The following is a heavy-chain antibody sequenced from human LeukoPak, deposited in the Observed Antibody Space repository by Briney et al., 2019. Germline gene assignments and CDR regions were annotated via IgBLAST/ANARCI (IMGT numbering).Heavy chain of an antibody. J-gene: IGHJ5*02. CDR1: GYSISSGYY. V-gene: IGHV4-38-2*02. CDR3: ARVRYYGSGSYATARSLFDP. D-gene: IGHD3-10*01. Sequence: PSETLSLTCTVSGYSISSGYYWVWIRQPPGKGLELIGSIYHSGSTYYNPSLKSRVTISVDTSKNQFSLKLSSVTAADTAVYYCARVRYYGSGSYATARSLFDPWGQGTLVTVSS. CDR2: IYHSGST.